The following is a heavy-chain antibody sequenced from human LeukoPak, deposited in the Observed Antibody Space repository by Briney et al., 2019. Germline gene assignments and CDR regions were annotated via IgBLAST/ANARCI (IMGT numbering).Heavy chain of an antibody. Sequence: ASVKVSCKASGYTFTGYYIHWVRQAPGQGLEWMGWINPNSGGTNYAQKFQGRVTMTRDTSISTAYMELSRLRSDDTAVYYCARAGRYGSGSYQDYWGQGTLVTVSS. D-gene: IGHD3-10*01. CDR3: ARAGRYGSGSYQDY. V-gene: IGHV1-2*02. J-gene: IGHJ4*02. CDR2: INPNSGGT. CDR1: GYTFTGYY.